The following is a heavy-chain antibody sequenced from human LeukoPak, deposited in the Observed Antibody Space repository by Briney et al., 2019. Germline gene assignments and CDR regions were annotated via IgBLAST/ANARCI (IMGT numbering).Heavy chain of an antibody. CDR1: GYSISSGYY. Sequence: KPSETLSLTCTVSGYSISSGYYWGWIRQPPGKGLEWIGSIYHSGSTYYNPSLKSRVTISVDTSKNQFSLKLSSVTAADTAVYYCARPAAYGDYYFDYWGQGTLVTVSS. CDR3: ARPAAYGDYYFDY. V-gene: IGHV4-38-2*02. J-gene: IGHJ4*02. CDR2: IYHSGST. D-gene: IGHD4-17*01.